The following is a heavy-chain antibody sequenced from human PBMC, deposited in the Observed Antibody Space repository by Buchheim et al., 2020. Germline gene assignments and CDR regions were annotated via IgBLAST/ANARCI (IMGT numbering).Heavy chain of an antibody. CDR3: AKDGRAARQKKGMDV. D-gene: IGHD6-6*01. Sequence: QVQLVESGGGVVQPGRSLRLSCAASGFTFSSYGMHWVRQAPGKGLEWVAVISYDGSNKYYADSVKGRFTISRDNSKNTLYLQMNSLRAEDTAVYYCAKDGRAARQKKGMDVWGQGTT. V-gene: IGHV3-30*18. J-gene: IGHJ6*02. CDR2: ISYDGSNK. CDR1: GFTFSSYG.